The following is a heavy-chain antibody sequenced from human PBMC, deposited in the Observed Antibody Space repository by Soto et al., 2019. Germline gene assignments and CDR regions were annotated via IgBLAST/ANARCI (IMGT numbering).Heavy chain of an antibody. J-gene: IGHJ6*02. CDR3: AKVGSGCSGGSCFSV. D-gene: IGHD2-15*01. V-gene: IGHV3-23*01. CDR2: ISTSGGST. Sequence: PGGSLRLSCAASGFTFSNSAMSWVRQAPGKGLEWVSVISTSGGSTYYAASVKGRFTISRDNSKNTLYLQMNSLRAEDTAVYYCAKVGSGCSGGSCFSVWGQGTTVTVSS. CDR1: GFTFSNSA.